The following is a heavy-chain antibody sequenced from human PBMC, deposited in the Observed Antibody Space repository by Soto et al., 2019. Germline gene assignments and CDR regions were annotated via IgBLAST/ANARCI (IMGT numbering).Heavy chain of an antibody. CDR1: GDTLSFYS. CDR2: IYTILSMS. CDR3: ASSYGSGYRAFDY. J-gene: IGHJ4*02. D-gene: IGHD3-10*01. V-gene: IGHV1-69*02. Sequence: QVQLVQSGAEVRKPGSSVKVCCKASGDTLSFYSINWVRQTPGLGLEWMGRIYTILSMSNYAQRFQGRVTMTADKSTSTAYMELSGLRSVDTAIYYCASSYGSGYRAFDYWGQGALVTVSS.